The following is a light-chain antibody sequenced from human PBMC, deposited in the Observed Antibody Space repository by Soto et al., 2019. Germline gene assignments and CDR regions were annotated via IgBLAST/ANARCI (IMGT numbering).Light chain of an antibody. J-gene: IGKJ1*01. CDR1: QSLIHSDGDTY. Sequence: DVVMTQSPLSLPVTLGQPASISCRSSQSLIHSDGDTYLNWFQQRPGQSPRRQIYKVSDRDSGGQDRFNGSGSGTDFTLKISRVEAEDVGVYYCMQGTHWPWTFGQGTKVEIK. V-gene: IGKV2-30*02. CDR3: MQGTHWPWT. CDR2: KVS.